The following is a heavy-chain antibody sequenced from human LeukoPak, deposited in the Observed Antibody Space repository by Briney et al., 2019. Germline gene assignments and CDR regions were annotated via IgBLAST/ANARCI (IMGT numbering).Heavy chain of an antibody. V-gene: IGHV3-23*01. Sequence: GALRLSCAASGFTFSSYAMSWVRQAPGKGPEWVSAISGSGGSTYYADSVKGRFTISRDNSKNTLYLQMNSLRAEDTAVYYCAKDGLIAGDLDAFDIWGQGTMVTVSS. CDR1: GFTFSSYA. D-gene: IGHD7-27*01. CDR3: AKDGLIAGDLDAFDI. CDR2: ISGSGGST. J-gene: IGHJ3*02.